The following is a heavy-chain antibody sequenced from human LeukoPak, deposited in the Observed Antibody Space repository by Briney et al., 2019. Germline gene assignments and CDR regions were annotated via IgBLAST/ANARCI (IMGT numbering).Heavy chain of an antibody. Sequence: GGSLRLSCAASGFTFSSIAMSWVRQAPDKGLEWVSTISGSGGGTYYADSVKGRFTISRDDPMNTLYLQMNSLRAEDTAVYYCARTVKWELTGSFDYWGQGTLVTVSS. J-gene: IGHJ4*02. D-gene: IGHD1-26*01. CDR2: ISGSGGGT. CDR3: ARTVKWELTGSFDY. CDR1: GFTFSSIA. V-gene: IGHV3-23*01.